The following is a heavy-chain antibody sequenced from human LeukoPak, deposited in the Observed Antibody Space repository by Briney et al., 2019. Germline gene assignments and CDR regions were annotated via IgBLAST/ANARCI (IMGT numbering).Heavy chain of an antibody. D-gene: IGHD3-22*01. CDR1: GYTFTTYS. Sequence: ASVKVSCKASGYTFTTYSMNWVRQAPGQGLEWVGWISPYNGDTDYAQKFQGRVTLTTDKSTTTGNMELTSLRSDDTAVYYCAIGYVSGGYHHRVFYSWGQGTLVTVSS. J-gene: IGHJ4*02. CDR2: ISPYNGDT. V-gene: IGHV1-18*01. CDR3: AIGYVSGGYHHRVFYS.